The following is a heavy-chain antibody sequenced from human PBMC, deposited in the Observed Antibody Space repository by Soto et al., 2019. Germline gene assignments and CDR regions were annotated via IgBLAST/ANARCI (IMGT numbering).Heavy chain of an antibody. CDR3: AKDPSIAAPDY. D-gene: IGHD6-6*01. V-gene: IGHV3-30*18. CDR1: GFTFSSYG. J-gene: IGHJ4*02. CDR2: ISYDGSNK. Sequence: SGGGVVQPGRSLRLSCAASGFTFSSYGMHWVRQAPGKGLEWVAVISYDGSNKYYADSVKGRFTISRDNSKNTLYLQMNSLRAEDTAVYYCAKDPSIAAPDYWGQGTLVNVSS.